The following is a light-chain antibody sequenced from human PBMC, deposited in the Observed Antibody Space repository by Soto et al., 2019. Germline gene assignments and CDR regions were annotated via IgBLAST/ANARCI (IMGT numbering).Light chain of an antibody. J-gene: IGKJ1*01. V-gene: IGKV3-11*01. CDR2: DAS. Sequence: EIVLTQSPATLALSPGERATRSCRASQSVSSYLAWYQQKPGQAPRLLIYDASNRATGIPARFSGSGSGTDFSLTISSLEPEDFAVYYCQQRSDWPRTFGQGTTGDIK. CDR1: QSVSSY. CDR3: QQRSDWPRT.